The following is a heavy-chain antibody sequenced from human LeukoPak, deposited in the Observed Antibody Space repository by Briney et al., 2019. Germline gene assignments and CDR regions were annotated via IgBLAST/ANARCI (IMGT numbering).Heavy chain of an antibody. J-gene: IGHJ4*02. CDR2: IKTDGSAN. V-gene: IGHV3-7*01. D-gene: IGHD3-16*01. Sequence: TGGSLRLSCEASGFTFSNHWTSWVRQAPGKGLEWVANIKTDGSANYYVGSMEGRFTISRDNAKNSLYLQLYSLRAEDTAVYYCARESAAGLMDFENWGQGTLVTVSS. CDR1: GFTFSNHW. CDR3: ARESAAGLMDFEN.